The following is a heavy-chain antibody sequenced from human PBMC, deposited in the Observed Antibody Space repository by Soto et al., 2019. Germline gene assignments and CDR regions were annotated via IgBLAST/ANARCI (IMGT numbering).Heavy chain of an antibody. Sequence: QVQLVESGGGVVQPGRSLRLSCAASGFTFSSYAMHWVRQAPGKGMVWVAVISYDGSNKYYADSVKGRFTISRDNSKNTLYLQRNSLRAEDTAVYYCARDRDYVDTGVIDYWGQGTLVTVSS. V-gene: IGHV3-30-3*01. J-gene: IGHJ4*02. CDR2: ISYDGSNK. CDR3: ARDRDYVDTGVIDY. D-gene: IGHD5-18*01. CDR1: GFTFSSYA.